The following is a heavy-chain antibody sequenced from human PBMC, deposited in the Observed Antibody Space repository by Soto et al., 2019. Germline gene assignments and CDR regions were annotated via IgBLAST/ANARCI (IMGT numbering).Heavy chain of an antibody. V-gene: IGHV3-23*01. Sequence: GGSLRRSSAASGFTCSSYAMNWVRQAPGKGLEWVSGIIGSDGSTYYADSVKGRFTISRDNSKNTLNLQMSSLRAEDTAVYYCARRSSSWYFDYWGQGT. D-gene: IGHD6-13*01. CDR1: GFTCSSYA. CDR3: ARRSSSWYFDY. J-gene: IGHJ4*02. CDR2: IIGSDGST.